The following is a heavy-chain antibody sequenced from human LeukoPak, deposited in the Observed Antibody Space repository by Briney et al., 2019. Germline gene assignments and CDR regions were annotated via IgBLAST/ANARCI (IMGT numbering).Heavy chain of an antibody. CDR3: ARHPLDSSSKNWFDP. CDR2: IYYSGST. Sequence: SETLSLTCTVSGGSISSSSYYWGWIRQPPGQGLEWIGSIYYSGSTYYNPSLKSRVTISVDTSKNQFSLKLSSVTAADTAVHYCARHPLDSSSKNWFDPWGQGTLVTVSS. D-gene: IGHD6-13*01. J-gene: IGHJ5*02. V-gene: IGHV4-39*01. CDR1: GGSISSSSYY.